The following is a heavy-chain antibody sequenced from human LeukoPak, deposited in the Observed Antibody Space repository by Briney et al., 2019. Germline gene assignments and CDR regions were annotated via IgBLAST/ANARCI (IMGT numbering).Heavy chain of an antibody. J-gene: IGHJ4*02. CDR2: ISYDGSNK. V-gene: IGHV3-30-3*01. D-gene: IGHD4-11*01. CDR1: GFTFSSYA. CDR3: ARELSNYGFDY. Sequence: PGGSLRLSCAASGFTFSSYAMHWVRQAPGKGLEWVAVISYDGSNKYYADSVKGRFTISRDNSRNTLYLQMNSLRAEDTAVYYCARELSNYGFDYWGQGTLVTVSS.